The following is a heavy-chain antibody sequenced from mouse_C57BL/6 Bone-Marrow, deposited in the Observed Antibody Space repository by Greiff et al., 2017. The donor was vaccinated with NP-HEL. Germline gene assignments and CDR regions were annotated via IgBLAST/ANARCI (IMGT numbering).Heavy chain of an antibody. V-gene: IGHV2-2*01. J-gene: IGHJ1*03. D-gene: IGHD1-1*01. CDR3: ARKNYGSSYWYFDV. Sequence: VQLQQSGPGLVQPSQSLSITCTVSGFSLTSYGVHWVRQSPGKGLEWLGVIWSGGSTDYNAAFISRLSISKDNSKSQMFFKMNSLQADDTSIYYCARKNYGSSYWYFDVWGTGTTVTVSS. CDR2: IWSGGST. CDR1: GFSLTSYG.